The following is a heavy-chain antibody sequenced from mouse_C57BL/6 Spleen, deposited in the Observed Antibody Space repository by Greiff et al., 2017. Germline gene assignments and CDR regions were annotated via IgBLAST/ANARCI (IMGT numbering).Heavy chain of an antibody. CDR2: IYPRDGST. V-gene: IGHV1-85*01. CDR3: ASFITTVVERYFDV. CDR1: GYTFTSYD. D-gene: IGHD1-1*01. J-gene: IGHJ1*03. Sequence: QVQLKQSGPELVKPGASVKLSCKASGYTFTSYDINWVKQRPGQGLEWIGWIYPRDGSTKYNEKFKGKATLTVDTSSSTAYMELHSLTSEDSAVYFCASFITTVVERYFDVWGTGTTVTGSP.